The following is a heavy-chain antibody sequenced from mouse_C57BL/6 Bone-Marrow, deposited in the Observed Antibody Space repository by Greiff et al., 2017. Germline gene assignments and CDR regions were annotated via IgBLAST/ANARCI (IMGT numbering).Heavy chain of an antibody. CDR3: ARDPIPQDGYYDY. CDR2: ISDGGSYT. Sequence: EVKLMESGGGLVKPGGSLKLSCAASGFTFSSYAMSWVRQTPEKRLEWVATISDGGSYTYYPDNVKGRFTISRDNAKNNLYLQMSHLKSEDTAMYYCARDPIPQDGYYDYWGQGTTLTVSS. V-gene: IGHV5-4*01. D-gene: IGHD2-3*01. CDR1: GFTFSSYA. J-gene: IGHJ2*01.